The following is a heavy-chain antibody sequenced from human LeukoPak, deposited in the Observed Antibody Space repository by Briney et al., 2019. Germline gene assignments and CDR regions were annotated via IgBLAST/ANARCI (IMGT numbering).Heavy chain of an antibody. V-gene: IGHV1-2*06. D-gene: IGHD3-10*01. Sequence: ASLKVSCKASGYTFTGYYMHWVLQAPGHGLEWMGRINPNSGGTNYAQKFQGRVTMTRDTSISTAYMELSRLRSDDTAVYYCARYSSWFPNDYWGQGTLVTVSS. CDR2: INPNSGGT. CDR3: ARYSSWFPNDY. CDR1: GYTFTGYY. J-gene: IGHJ4*02.